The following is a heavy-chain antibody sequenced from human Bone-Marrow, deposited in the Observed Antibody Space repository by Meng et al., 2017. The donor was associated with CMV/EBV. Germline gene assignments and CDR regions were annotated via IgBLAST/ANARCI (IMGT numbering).Heavy chain of an antibody. Sequence: GESLKISCAASGFTLDDYAMHWVRQAPGKGLEWVSYISSSSSTIYYADSVKGRFTISRDNSKNTLYLQMNSLRAEDTAVYYCAKVIVGATSGFDYWGQGTLVTVSS. J-gene: IGHJ4*02. CDR2: ISSSSSTI. V-gene: IGHV3-48*01. CDR1: GFTLDDYA. CDR3: AKVIVGATSGFDY. D-gene: IGHD1-26*01.